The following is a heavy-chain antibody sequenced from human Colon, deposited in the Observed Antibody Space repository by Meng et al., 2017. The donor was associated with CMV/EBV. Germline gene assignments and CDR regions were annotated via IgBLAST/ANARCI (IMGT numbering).Heavy chain of an antibody. J-gene: IGHJ4*02. Sequence: GGSRRQCWYHLGLNPPAPRKGPGVDWEYKFQWSTNYNPSLKSRVTISVDTSKNQFSLKLSSVTAADTAVYYCASSESEYSSSSGFDYWGQGTLVTVSS. CDR2: KFQWST. CDR3: ASSESEYSSSSGFDY. CDR1: GGSRRQCWYH. V-gene: IGHV4-61*08. D-gene: IGHD6-6*01.